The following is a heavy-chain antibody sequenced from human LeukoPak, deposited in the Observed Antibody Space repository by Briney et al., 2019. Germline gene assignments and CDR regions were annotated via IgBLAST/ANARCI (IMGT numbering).Heavy chain of an antibody. J-gene: IGHJ4*02. D-gene: IGHD3-10*01. Sequence: SETLSLTCAVYGGSFSGYYWSWIRQPPGKGLEWIGEINHSGSTNYNPSLKSRVTISVDTSKNQFSLKLSSVTAADTAVYYCARQHIMVRGVIDYWGQGTLVTVSS. CDR2: INHSGST. CDR1: GGSFSGYY. CDR3: ARQHIMVRGVIDY. V-gene: IGHV4-34*01.